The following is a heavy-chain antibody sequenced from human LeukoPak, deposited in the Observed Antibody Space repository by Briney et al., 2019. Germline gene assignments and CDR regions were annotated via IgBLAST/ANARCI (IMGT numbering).Heavy chain of an antibody. CDR1: GGTFSSYA. D-gene: IGHD3-22*01. CDR2: IIPIFGTA. Sequence: GASVKVSCKASGGTFSSYAISWVRQAPGQGLEWMGGIIPIFGTANYAQKFQGRVTITADKSTSTAYMELSSLRSEDTAVYYCARDRRRDGSSAARGKSTGAFDYWGQGTLVTVSS. V-gene: IGHV1-69*06. J-gene: IGHJ4*02. CDR3: ARDRRRDGSSAARGKSTGAFDY.